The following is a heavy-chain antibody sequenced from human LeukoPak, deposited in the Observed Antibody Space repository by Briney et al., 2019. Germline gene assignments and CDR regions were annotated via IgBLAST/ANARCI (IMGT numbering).Heavy chain of an antibody. V-gene: IGHV1-2*04. J-gene: IGHJ4*02. CDR1: GYIFTDYH. CDR3: AREVPNGDYSSSFDY. Sequence: ASVKVSCKASGYIFTDYHMHWVRQAPGQGLEWMGWINPNSGGTNYAQKFQGWVTMTRDTSISTAYMELSRLRSDDTAVYYCAREVPNGDYSSSFDYWGQETLVTVSS. D-gene: IGHD4-17*01. CDR2: INPNSGGT.